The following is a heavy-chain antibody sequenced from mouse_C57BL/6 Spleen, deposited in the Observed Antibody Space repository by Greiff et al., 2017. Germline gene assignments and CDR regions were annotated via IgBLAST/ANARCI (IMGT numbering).Heavy chain of an antibody. CDR2: IYPGSGNT. V-gene: IGHV1-76*01. Sequence: QVQLQQSGAELVRPGASVKLSCTASGYTFTDYYINWVKQRPGQGLEWIARIYPGSGNTYYNEKFKGKATLTAEKSSSTAYMQLSRLTSGDAAVYVGARCGDGSSAGYFDYWGQGTTLTVSA. CDR1: GYTFTDYY. CDR3: ARCGDGSSAGYFDY. J-gene: IGHJ2*01. D-gene: IGHD1-1*01.